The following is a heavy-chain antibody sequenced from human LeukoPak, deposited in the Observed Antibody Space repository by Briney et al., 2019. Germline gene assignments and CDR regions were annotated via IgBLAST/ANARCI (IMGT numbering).Heavy chain of an antibody. V-gene: IGHV1-18*01. J-gene: IGHJ4*02. Sequence: GASVKVSCKASGYSFTSKGISWVRQAPGQGLEWMGWISGYNGNAKYAQKFQGRVTMTTDTATSTAYMELRSLRSDDTAVYYCSRDLPYSSSWESIDYWGQGTLVTVSS. CDR1: GYSFTSKG. CDR3: SRDLPYSSSWESIDY. D-gene: IGHD6-13*01. CDR2: ISGYNGNA.